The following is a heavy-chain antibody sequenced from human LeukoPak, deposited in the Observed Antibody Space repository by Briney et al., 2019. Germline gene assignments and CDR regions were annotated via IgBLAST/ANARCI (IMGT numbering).Heavy chain of an antibody. CDR3: ARSLDTAVVPAAFDS. V-gene: IGHV5-51*01. Sequence: GESLKISCKGSGYSFTSYWIGWVRQMPGKGLEWMGVIYPGDPETRYSPSFEGQVTITADKSISTAYLQWSSLEASDTGMYYCARSLDTAVVPAAFDSWGQGTLVTVSS. CDR2: IYPGDPET. CDR1: GYSFTSYW. D-gene: IGHD2-15*01. J-gene: IGHJ4*02.